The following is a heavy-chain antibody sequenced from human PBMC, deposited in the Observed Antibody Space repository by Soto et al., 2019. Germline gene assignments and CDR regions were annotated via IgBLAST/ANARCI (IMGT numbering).Heavy chain of an antibody. CDR2: INPSGGST. CDR3: ARFFNGGKHPPYYGMDV. CDR1: GYTFTSYY. V-gene: IGHV1-46*01. J-gene: IGHJ6*02. Sequence: QVQLVQSGAEVKKPGASVKVSCKASGYTFTSYYMHWVRQAPGQGLEWMGIINPSGGSTSYAQKFQGRVTMTRDTSTSTVYMELSSLRSEDTAVYYCARFFNGGKHPPYYGMDVWGQGTTVTVSS. D-gene: IGHD2-15*01.